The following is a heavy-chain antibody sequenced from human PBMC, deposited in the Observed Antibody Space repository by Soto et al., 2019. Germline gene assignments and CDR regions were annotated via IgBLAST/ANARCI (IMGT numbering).Heavy chain of an antibody. CDR3: AGKWAAGYGAFDP. CDR1: GGSINSNRW. CDR2: IHDGGTT. Sequence: QVKLQESGPGLVKPSGTLSLTCAVSGGSINSNRWCTWVRQAPGKGLEWIGEIHDGGTTNYNLSLKSRVTLSIDESKNQFSLDMTSVSAADTAVYYCAGKWAAGYGAFDPWGQGILVTVSS. V-gene: IGHV4-4*02. J-gene: IGHJ5*02. D-gene: IGHD3-9*01.